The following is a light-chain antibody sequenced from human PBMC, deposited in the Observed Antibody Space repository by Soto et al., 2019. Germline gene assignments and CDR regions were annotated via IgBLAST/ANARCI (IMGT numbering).Light chain of an antibody. J-gene: IGLJ1*01. CDR2: EVN. CDR3: SLYTTDSTYV. CDR1: SSGCSSYNR. Sequence: QSVLTQPPSVSGSPGQSVTISSAGTSSGCSSYNRVSWYQRPPGTGPNLIIYEVNNRPSGVPDRFSGSKSGNTASLTISGLQAEDDAEFYCSLYTTDSTYVFGTGTKVTVL. V-gene: IGLV2-18*01.